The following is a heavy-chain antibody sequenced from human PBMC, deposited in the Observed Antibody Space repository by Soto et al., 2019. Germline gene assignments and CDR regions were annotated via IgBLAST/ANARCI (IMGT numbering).Heavy chain of an antibody. J-gene: IGHJ5*02. CDR1: GFTFSSYW. CDR3: ARVGYSYGYRPTNWFDP. CDR2: IKQDGSEK. D-gene: IGHD5-18*01. V-gene: IGHV3-7*04. Sequence: GGSLRLSCAASGFTFSSYWMSWVRQAPGKGLEWVANIKQDGSEKYYVDSVKGRFTISRDNAKNSLYLQMNSLRAEDTAVYYCARVGYSYGYRPTNWFDPWGQGTLVTVSS.